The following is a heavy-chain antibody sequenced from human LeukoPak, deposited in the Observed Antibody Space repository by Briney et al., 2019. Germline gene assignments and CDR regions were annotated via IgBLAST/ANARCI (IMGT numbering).Heavy chain of an antibody. CDR2: IYYSGST. Sequence: SETLSLTCTVSGGSISSSSYYWGWIRQPPGKGLEWIGSIYYSGSTYYNPSLKSRVTISVDTSKNQFSLKLGSVTAADTAVYYCARSYYDFWSGGKGYYYMDVWGKGTTVTVSS. J-gene: IGHJ6*03. CDR3: ARSYYDFWSGGKGYYYMDV. V-gene: IGHV4-39*01. CDR1: GGSISSSSYY. D-gene: IGHD3-3*01.